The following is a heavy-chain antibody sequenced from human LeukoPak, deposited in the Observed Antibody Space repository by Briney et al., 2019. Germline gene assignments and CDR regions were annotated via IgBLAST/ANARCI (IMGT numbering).Heavy chain of an antibody. CDR1: GGTFSSYA. Sequence: ASVKVSCKASGGTFSSYAISWVRQAPGQGLEWMGGIIPIFGTANYAQKFQGRVTITADESTSTAYMELSSLRSDDTAVYYCAGAVVVPAKYNDYWGQGTLVTVSS. CDR2: IIPIFGTA. J-gene: IGHJ4*02. D-gene: IGHD2-2*01. CDR3: AGAVVVPAKYNDY. V-gene: IGHV1-69*13.